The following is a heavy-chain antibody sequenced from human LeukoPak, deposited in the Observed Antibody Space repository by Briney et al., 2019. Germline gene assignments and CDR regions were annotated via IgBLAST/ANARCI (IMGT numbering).Heavy chain of an antibody. J-gene: IGHJ4*02. V-gene: IGHV1-69*06. CDR1: GGTFSSYA. CDR3: AREESIGRYQFLHEY. D-gene: IGHD1-26*01. Sequence: SVKVSCKASGGTFSSYAISWVRQAPGQGLEWMGGIIPIFGTANYAQKFQGRVTITADKSTSTAYMELSGLRSEDTAVYYCAREESIGRYQFLHEYWGQGTLVTVSS. CDR2: IIPIFGTA.